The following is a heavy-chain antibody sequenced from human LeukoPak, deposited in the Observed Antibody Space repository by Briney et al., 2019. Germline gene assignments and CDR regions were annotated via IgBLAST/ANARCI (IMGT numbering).Heavy chain of an antibody. CDR3: ATGPTARNYVGPGYFGMDV. CDR2: IKRDGSEK. J-gene: IGHJ6*02. Sequence: PGGSLRLSCAASGFTFNSYWMNWVRQAPGKGLEWVANIKRDGSEKYYVDSVKGRFTISRDNAKNSLDLQMNSLRVEDTAVYYCATGPTARNYVGPGYFGMDVWGQGTTVTVSS. CDR1: GFTFNSYW. V-gene: IGHV3-7*03. D-gene: IGHD3-16*01.